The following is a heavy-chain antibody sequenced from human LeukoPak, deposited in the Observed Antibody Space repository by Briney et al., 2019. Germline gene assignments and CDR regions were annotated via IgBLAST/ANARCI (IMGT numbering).Heavy chain of an antibody. V-gene: IGHV4-59*01. CDR1: GGSISSYY. CDR2: IYYSGST. D-gene: IGHD3-16*01. J-gene: IGHJ4*02. Sequence: SETLSLTCTVSGGSISSYYWSWIRQPPGKGLEWIGYIYYSGSTNYNPSLKSRVTISVDTSKNQFSLKLSSVTAADTAVYYCGRDLGDYWGQGTLVAVSS. CDR3: GRDLGDY.